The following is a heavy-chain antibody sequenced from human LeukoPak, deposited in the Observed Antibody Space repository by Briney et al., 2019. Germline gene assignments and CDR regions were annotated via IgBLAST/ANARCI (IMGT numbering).Heavy chain of an antibody. D-gene: IGHD2/OR15-2a*01. CDR2: ISDIGSI. J-gene: IGHJ4*02. Sequence: PSETLSLTCTVSGGSISSYYWSWIRQPPGKGLEWIAYISDIGSINYNPSLKSRVTISLGTSKNQFSLKLSSVTAADTAVYYCAGHHPRNTVDFWRQGTLVTVSS. CDR1: GGSISSYY. CDR3: AGHHPRNTVDF. V-gene: IGHV4-59*08.